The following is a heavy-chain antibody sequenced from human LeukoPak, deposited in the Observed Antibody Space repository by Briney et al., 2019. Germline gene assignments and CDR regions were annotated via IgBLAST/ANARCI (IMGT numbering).Heavy chain of an antibody. Sequence: PGGSLRLSCAASGFTFSGYSMNWVRQAPGKGLEWVSYITSSSSAIYYEDSVKGRFTISRDNAKNSLYLQMNSLRAEDTAVYYCARVRGSYHFDYWGQGTLVTVSS. J-gene: IGHJ4*02. CDR3: ARVRGSYHFDY. V-gene: IGHV3-48*01. D-gene: IGHD1-26*01. CDR2: ITSSSSAI. CDR1: GFTFSGYS.